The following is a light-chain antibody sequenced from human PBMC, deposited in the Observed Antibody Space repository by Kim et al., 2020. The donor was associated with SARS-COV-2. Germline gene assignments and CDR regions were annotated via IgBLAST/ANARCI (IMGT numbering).Light chain of an antibody. V-gene: IGKV1-33*01. CDR2: DAS. J-gene: IGKJ2*03. Sequence: SASVGDRVSITCQARQDISIFLNWYQHKPGKAPKLLLYDASDLETGVPSRFSGSGSGTDFTFTISSLQPEDNATYYCQQYDNLPYSFGQGAKLEI. CDR1: QDISIF. CDR3: QQYDNLPYS.